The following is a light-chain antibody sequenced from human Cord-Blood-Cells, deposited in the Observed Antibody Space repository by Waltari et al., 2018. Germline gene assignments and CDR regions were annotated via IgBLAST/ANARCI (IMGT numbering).Light chain of an antibody. CDR3: CSYAGSYTYV. J-gene: IGLJ1*01. CDR1: SSDVGGSNY. V-gene: IGLV2-11*01. Sequence: QSALTQPRSVSGSPGQSVTISCTRTSSDVGGSNYVPWYQQHPGKAPKLMIYDVSKRPSGVPDRFSGSKSGNTASLTISGLPAEDEADYYCCSYAGSYTYVFGTGTKVTVL. CDR2: DVS.